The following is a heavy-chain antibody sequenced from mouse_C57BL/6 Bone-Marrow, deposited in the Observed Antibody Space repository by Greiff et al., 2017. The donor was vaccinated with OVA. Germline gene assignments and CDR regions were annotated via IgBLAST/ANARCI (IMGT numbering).Heavy chain of an antibody. J-gene: IGHJ2*01. CDR2: ISDGGSYT. Sequence: VQLKESGGGLVKPGGSLKLSCAASGFTFSSYAMSWVRQTPEKRLEWVATISDGGSYTYYPDNVKGRFTISRDNAKNNLYLQMSHLKSEDTAMYYCARGVLRGVDYWGQGTTLTVSS. V-gene: IGHV5-4*01. D-gene: IGHD2-4*01. CDR1: GFTFSSYA. CDR3: ARGVLRGVDY.